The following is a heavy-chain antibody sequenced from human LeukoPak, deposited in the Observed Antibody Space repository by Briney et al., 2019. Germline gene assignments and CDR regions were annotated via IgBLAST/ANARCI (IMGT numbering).Heavy chain of an antibody. J-gene: IGHJ4*02. CDR3: ARDLTYSGWYYFDY. V-gene: IGHV3-30*02. D-gene: IGHD6-19*01. Sequence: GGSLRLSCAPSGFTFSNYGMHWVRQAPSKGLEWVAFIRYDGTNKYSADSVKGRFTISRDNSKNTLYLQMNSLRAEDTALYYCARDLTYSGWYYFDYWGKGTLVTVSS. CDR1: GFTFSNYG. CDR2: IRYDGTNK.